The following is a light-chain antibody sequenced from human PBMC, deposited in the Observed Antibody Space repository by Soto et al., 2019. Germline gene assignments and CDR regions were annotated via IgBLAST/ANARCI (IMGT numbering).Light chain of an antibody. CDR2: GAS. CDR1: RSVSSRY. Sequence: EIVLTQSPGTLSLSPGERATLSCRASRSVSSRYFAWYQQKPGQATRLLIYGASSRATCIPDKFSGSGSGTDFTLTLSRLEPEDFAVYFCHHYGYSPNPFGQGTKLEIK. CDR3: HHYGYSPNP. V-gene: IGKV3-20*01. J-gene: IGKJ2*01.